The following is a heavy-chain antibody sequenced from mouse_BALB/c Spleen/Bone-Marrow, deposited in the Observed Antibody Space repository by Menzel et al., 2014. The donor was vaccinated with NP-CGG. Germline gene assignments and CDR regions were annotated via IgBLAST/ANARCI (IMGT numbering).Heavy chain of an antibody. V-gene: IGHV1S56*01. CDR2: IYPGNVNT. CDR1: GYTFTSYY. Sequence: LQESGPELVKPGASVRISCKASGYTFTSYYIHWVKQRPGQGLEWIGWIYPGNVNTKYNEKFKGKATLTSDKSSSTAYMELSSLTSEDSAVYYCARWGGTPYFDYWGQGTTLTVSS. D-gene: IGHD4-1*01. CDR3: ARWGGTPYFDY. J-gene: IGHJ2*01.